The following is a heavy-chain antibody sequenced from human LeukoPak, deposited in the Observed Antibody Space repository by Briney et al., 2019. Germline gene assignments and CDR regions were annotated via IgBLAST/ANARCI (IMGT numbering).Heavy chain of an antibody. D-gene: IGHD1-14*01. CDR2: ISYDGSNK. CDR1: GFTFSSYA. Sequence: PGGSLRLSCAASGFTFSSYAMHWVRQAPGKGLEWVAIISYDGSNKYYADSVKGRFTISRDNSKNTLYVQMNSLRSEDTAVYYCAREGNLFDYWGQGTLVTVSS. V-gene: IGHV3-30-3*01. CDR3: AREGNLFDY. J-gene: IGHJ4*02.